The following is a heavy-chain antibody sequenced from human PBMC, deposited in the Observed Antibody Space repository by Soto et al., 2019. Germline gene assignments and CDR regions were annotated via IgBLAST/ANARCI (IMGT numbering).Heavy chain of an antibody. CDR1: GFNFSSYG. Sequence: HVQLVESGGGVVQPGRSLRLSCAVSGFNFSSYGMHWVRQAPGKGLEWVAVISYDGSHKASADSVKGRFAISRDNSKNTLFLQKNSIRVEDTAVYYCAKDLVKTSSAQADWGQGTLVTVSS. CDR3: AKDLVKTSSAQAD. D-gene: IGHD3-22*01. J-gene: IGHJ4*02. V-gene: IGHV3-30*18. CDR2: ISYDGSHK.